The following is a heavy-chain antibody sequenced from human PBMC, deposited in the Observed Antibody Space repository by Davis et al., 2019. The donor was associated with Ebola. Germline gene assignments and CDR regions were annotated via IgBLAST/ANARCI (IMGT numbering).Heavy chain of an antibody. CDR1: GFTFTKYW. Sequence: PGGSLRLSCAAPGFTFTKYWMHWVRHAPGKGLVYVPRISSDGGITSYADSVKGRFTIPRDNAQSTLYLQMNSLTAEDTAVYHCVRTTYGAPEYWGQGTLVTVSS. CDR2: ISSDGGIT. J-gene: IGHJ4*02. CDR3: VRTTYGAPEY. D-gene: IGHD4-17*01. V-gene: IGHV3-74*01.